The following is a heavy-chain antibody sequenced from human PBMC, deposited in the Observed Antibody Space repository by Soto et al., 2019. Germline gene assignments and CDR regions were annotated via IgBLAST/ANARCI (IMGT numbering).Heavy chain of an antibody. J-gene: IGHJ6*03. CDR2: IYYSGST. D-gene: IGHD3-16*02. CDR1: GGSISSYY. CDR3: ARRLMITFGGVIDPYYYYYMDV. V-gene: IGHV4-59*08. Sequence: SETLSLTCTVSGGSISSYYWSWIRQTPGKGLEWIGYIYYSGSTNYNPSLKSRVTISVDTSKNQFSLKLSSVTAADTAVYYCARRLMITFGGVIDPYYYYYMDVWGKGTTVTVSS.